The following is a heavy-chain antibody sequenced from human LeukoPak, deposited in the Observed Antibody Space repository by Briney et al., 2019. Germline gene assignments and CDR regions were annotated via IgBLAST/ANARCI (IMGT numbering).Heavy chain of an antibody. J-gene: IGHJ5*02. D-gene: IGHD6-13*01. Sequence: GGSLRLSCAASGFTFSNYWMSWVRQAPGKGLQWVANIKQDGSEKYYVDSVKGRFTISRDNAKNSLYLQMNSLRAEDTAVYYCARGAYSSSWYNWFDPWGQGTLVTVSS. V-gene: IGHV3-7*01. CDR3: ARGAYSSSWYNWFDP. CDR2: IKQDGSEK. CDR1: GFTFSNYW.